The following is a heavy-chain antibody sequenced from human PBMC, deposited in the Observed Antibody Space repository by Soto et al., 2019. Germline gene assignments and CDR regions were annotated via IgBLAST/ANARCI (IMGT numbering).Heavy chain of an antibody. Sequence: PGESLKISCKCSGYSFAVYWIGWVRQMPGKGLDWMGVIYPGDSDTRYSPSFHGQVTISADKSISTAYLQWSSLKASDTAMYFCERLTGVRGVFDGFNVWGQGTMVTVSS. V-gene: IGHV5-51*01. CDR3: ERLTGVRGVFDGFNV. CDR2: IYPGDSDT. J-gene: IGHJ3*01. D-gene: IGHD3-10*01. CDR1: GYSFAVYW.